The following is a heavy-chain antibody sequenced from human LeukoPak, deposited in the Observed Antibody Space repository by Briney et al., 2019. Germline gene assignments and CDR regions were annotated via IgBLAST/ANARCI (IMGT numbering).Heavy chain of an antibody. CDR2: ISYSGGT. Sequence: SETLSLTCIVSGGSISSYYWSWIRQSPGKGLEWIGYISYSGGTNYNPSLKSRVTILVDMSKNQFSLKLSSVTAADTAVYHCANTVDSSGYFYYFDYWGQGTLVTVSS. D-gene: IGHD3-22*01. CDR1: GGSISSYY. J-gene: IGHJ4*02. CDR3: ANTVDSSGYFYYFDY. V-gene: IGHV4-59*01.